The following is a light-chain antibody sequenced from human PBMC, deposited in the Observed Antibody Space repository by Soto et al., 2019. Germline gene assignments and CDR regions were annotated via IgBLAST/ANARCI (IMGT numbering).Light chain of an antibody. V-gene: IGKV3-20*01. CDR1: QSVSSSY. CDR3: QQYGSSPGT. J-gene: IGKJ4*01. Sequence: EIVLTQYPGTLPLSPGERATLSSRASQSVSSSYLAWYQQKPGQAPRLLIYGASSRATGIPDRFSGSGSGTDFTLTISRLEPEDFAVYYCQQYGSSPGTFGGGTKVEIK. CDR2: GAS.